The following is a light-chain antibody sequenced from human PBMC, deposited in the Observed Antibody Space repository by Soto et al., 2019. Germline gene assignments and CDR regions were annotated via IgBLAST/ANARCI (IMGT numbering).Light chain of an antibody. CDR3: SSYTSSNTLV. J-gene: IGLJ1*01. CDR2: EVS. Sequence: QSALTQPDSVSGSPGQSITISCTGTSSDVGRYNYVSWYQQLPGKAPKVMIYEVSNRPSGVSDRFSGSKSGNTASLTISGLQAEDEADYYCSSYTSSNTLVFGTGTKVTVL. V-gene: IGLV2-14*01. CDR1: SSDVGRYNY.